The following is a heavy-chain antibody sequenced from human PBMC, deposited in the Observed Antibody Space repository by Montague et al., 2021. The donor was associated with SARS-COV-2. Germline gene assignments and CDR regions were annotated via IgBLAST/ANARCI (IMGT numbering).Heavy chain of an antibody. CDR1: GGTFSAHS. J-gene: IGHJ4*02. D-gene: IGHD3-3*01. CDR3: ARGGLAGGNYDIWSFSYTSPLDY. CDR2: INHRGST. V-gene: IGHV4-34*01. Sequence: SETRSLTCAVYGGTFSAHSWSWVRQSPGKGLEWIGEINHRGSTTYMSSLKSRVTISVDTSKSQFSLKLSSVTAADTAIYYCARGGLAGGNYDIWSFSYTSPLDYWGQGTLVTVSS.